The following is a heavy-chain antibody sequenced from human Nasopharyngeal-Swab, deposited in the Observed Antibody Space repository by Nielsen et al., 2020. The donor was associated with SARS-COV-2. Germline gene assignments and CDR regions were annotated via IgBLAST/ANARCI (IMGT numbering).Heavy chain of an antibody. CDR2: IYYSGST. CDR1: GGSISSSSYY. CDR3: ARRDIAVAGLGY. J-gene: IGHJ4*02. V-gene: IGHV4-39*01. D-gene: IGHD6-19*01. Sequence: SETLSLTCTVSGGSISSSSYYWGWIRQPPGKGLEWIGSIYYSGSTYYNPSLKSRVTISVDTSKNQFSLKLSSVTAADTAVYYCARRDIAVAGLGYWGQGTLVTVSS.